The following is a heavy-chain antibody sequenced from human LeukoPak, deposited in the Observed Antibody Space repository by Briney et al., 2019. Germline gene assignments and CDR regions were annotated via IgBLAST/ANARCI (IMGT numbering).Heavy chain of an antibody. CDR1: GGSISSSSYY. D-gene: IGHD3-22*01. J-gene: IGHJ4*02. CDR2: IYYSGST. CDR3: ARVTGYMIEDYFDY. Sequence: SETLSLTCTVSGGSISSSSYYWSWIRQPPGKGLEWIGYIYYSGSTNYKPSLKSRVTISVETSKNQFSLKLRSVTAADTAVYYCARVTGYMIEDYFDYWGQGTLVTVSS. V-gene: IGHV4-61*01.